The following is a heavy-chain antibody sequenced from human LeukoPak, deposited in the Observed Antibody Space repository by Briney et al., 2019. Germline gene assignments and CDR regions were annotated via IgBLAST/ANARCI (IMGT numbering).Heavy chain of an antibody. CDR3: ARAYRGYYGSGSYYNDAFDI. CDR2: ISHDGGIT. CDR1: GFTFRGYG. J-gene: IGHJ3*02. V-gene: IGHV3-30*03. D-gene: IGHD3-10*01. Sequence: GRSLRLSCAVSGFTFRGYGIHWVRQAPGKGLEWVAVISHDGGITYYADSVKGRFTISIDNSKDTLYLQMNSLRAEDTALYYCARAYRGYYGSGSYYNDAFDIWGQGTMVTVSS.